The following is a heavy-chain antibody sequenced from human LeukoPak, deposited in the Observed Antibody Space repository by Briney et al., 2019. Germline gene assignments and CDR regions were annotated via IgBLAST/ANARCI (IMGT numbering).Heavy chain of an antibody. D-gene: IGHD2-2*01. CDR1: GFTFSNAW. J-gene: IGHJ4*02. Sequence: PGGSLRLSCAASGFTFSNAWMSWVRQAPGKGLEWVGRIKSKTDGGTTDYAAPVKGRFTISRDDSKNTLYLQMNSLKTEDTAVYYCTTERPEPGPVVPAAIVQIGFDYWGQGTLVTVSS. CDR2: IKSKTDGGTT. V-gene: IGHV3-15*01. CDR3: TTERPEPGPVVPAAIVQIGFDY.